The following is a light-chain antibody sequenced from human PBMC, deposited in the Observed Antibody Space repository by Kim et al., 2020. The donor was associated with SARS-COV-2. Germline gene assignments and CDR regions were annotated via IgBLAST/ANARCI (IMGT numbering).Light chain of an antibody. CDR1: SLRKYP. V-gene: IGLV3-19*01. Sequence: ALGQTVRTTCLGDSLRKYPASWYQQKPGQAPILVMHDKNNVRPSGVPDRYSGSNSGNTAFLTITGAQVEDEAAYYCGSRDNNGPGVFGGGTQLTVL. J-gene: IGLJ3*02. CDR3: GSRDNNGPGV. CDR2: DKN.